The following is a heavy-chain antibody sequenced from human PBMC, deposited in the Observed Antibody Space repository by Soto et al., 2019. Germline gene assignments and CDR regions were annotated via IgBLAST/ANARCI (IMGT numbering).Heavy chain of an antibody. CDR1: GYTFTSYG. Sequence: QVQLVQSGAEVKKPGASVKVSCKASGYTFTSYGISWVRQAPGQGLEWVGWISAYNGNTNYAQKLQGRVTMTTDTSTSTAYMELRSLRSDDTAVYYCARVGGYCSGGSCFGYYYYYGMDVWGQGTTVTVSS. D-gene: IGHD2-15*01. V-gene: IGHV1-18*01. CDR2: ISAYNGNT. CDR3: ARVGGYCSGGSCFGYYYYYGMDV. J-gene: IGHJ6*02.